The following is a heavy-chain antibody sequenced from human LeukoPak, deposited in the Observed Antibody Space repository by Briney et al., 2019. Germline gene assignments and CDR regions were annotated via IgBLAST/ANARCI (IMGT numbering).Heavy chain of an antibody. D-gene: IGHD5-24*01. CDR2: INHSGST. V-gene: IGHV4-34*01. Sequence: SETLSLTCAVYGGSFSGYYWSWIRQPPGKGLEWIGEINHSGSTNYNPSLKSRVTISVDTSKNQFSLKLSSVTAADTAVYYCARVIGDGYNRKLLWDYWGQGTLVTVSS. CDR3: ARVIGDGYNRKLLWDY. J-gene: IGHJ4*02. CDR1: GGSFSGYY.